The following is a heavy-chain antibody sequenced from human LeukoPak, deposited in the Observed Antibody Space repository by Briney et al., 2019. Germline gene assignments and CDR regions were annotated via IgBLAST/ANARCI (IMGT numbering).Heavy chain of an antibody. CDR2: IRNDGNDK. Sequence: GGSLRLSCAASGFTFNKHGMHWVRQAPGKGLEWFSFIRNDGNDKYYADSVKGRFTISRDNSKNTLYLQMNSLRAEDTAVYYCAARFDYWGRGTLVTVSS. V-gene: IGHV3-30*02. CDR1: GFTFNKHG. CDR3: AARFDY. J-gene: IGHJ4*02.